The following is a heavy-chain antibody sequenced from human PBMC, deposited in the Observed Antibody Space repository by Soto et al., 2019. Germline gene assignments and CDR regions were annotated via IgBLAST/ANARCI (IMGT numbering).Heavy chain of an antibody. Sequence: EVHLVESGGGLVQPGGSLRLSCEVSGFTFSNYWRSWVRQAPGKGLEWVANIKQDGSEKYYVDSVTGRYTISRDNAKNSMYMQMNSLRAEDTAVYYCGRVSGVSAGDYWGQGSLVTVSS. CDR2: IKQDGSEK. V-gene: IGHV3-7*01. D-gene: IGHD3-10*01. J-gene: IGHJ4*02. CDR1: GFTFSNYW. CDR3: GRVSGVSAGDY.